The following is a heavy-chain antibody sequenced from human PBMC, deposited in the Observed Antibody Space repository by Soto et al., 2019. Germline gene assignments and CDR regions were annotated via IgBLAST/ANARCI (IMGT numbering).Heavy chain of an antibody. D-gene: IGHD4-17*01. J-gene: IGHJ6*02. Sequence: PGGSLRLSCAASGFTVSSNYMSWVRQAPGKGLEWVSVIYSGGSTYYADSVKGRFTISRDNSKNTLYLQMNSLRAEDTAVYYCARDRFDYGEHVGWCGMDVWGQGTTVTVSS. V-gene: IGHV3-53*01. CDR2: IYSGGST. CDR3: ARDRFDYGEHVGWCGMDV. CDR1: GFTVSSNY.